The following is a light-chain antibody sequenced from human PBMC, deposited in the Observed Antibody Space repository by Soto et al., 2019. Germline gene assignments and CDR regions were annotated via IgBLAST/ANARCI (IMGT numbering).Light chain of an antibody. J-gene: IGKJ2*01. CDR2: WAS. CDR1: QSVLYNSNNKNY. CDR3: QQYYTTPYT. Sequence: DIVMTQFPDSLAVSLGERATVKCMSSQSVLYNSNNKNYLAWYQQKPGQPPKLLIYWASTRESGIPDRFSGSGSGTDFTLTISSLQAEDVAVYYCQQYYTTPYTFGQGTKLDI. V-gene: IGKV4-1*01.